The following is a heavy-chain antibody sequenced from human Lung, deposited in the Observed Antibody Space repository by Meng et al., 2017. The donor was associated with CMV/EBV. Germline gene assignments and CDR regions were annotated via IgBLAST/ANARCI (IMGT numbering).Heavy chain of an antibody. J-gene: IGHJ4*02. D-gene: IGHD2-8*01. CDR3: GDGHYSGR. Sequence: QLVESGGGLGPPWGSLRLCCKVSGLRFSRFWMSWVRQAPGKGLEWVANIKEDGSEKYYVDSVKGRFTISRDNAKNSLYLQMNSLRVEDTAVYYCGDGHYSGRWGQGTLVTVSS. CDR1: GLRFSRFW. CDR2: IKEDGSEK. V-gene: IGHV3-7*02.